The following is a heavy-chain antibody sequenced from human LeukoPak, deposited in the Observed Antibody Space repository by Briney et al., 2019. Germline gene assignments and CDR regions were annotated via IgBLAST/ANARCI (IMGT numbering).Heavy chain of an antibody. CDR2: INPNSGNT. J-gene: IGHJ4*02. CDR1: GYTFTSYA. D-gene: IGHD3-10*01. CDR3: ARSMVRGVRTPGY. Sequence: ASVKVSCKASGYTFTSYAMNWVRQAPGQGLEWMGWINPNSGNTGYAQKFQGRVTMTRNTSISTAYMELSSLRSEDTAVYYCARSMVRGVRTPGYWGQGTLVTVSS. V-gene: IGHV1-8*02.